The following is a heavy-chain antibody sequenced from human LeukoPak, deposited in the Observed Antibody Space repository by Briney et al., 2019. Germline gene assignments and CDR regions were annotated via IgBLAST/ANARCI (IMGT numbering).Heavy chain of an antibody. V-gene: IGHV3-23*01. D-gene: IGHD3-10*01. CDR3: ARDRIGTYYFFDS. J-gene: IGHJ4*02. CDR1: GFSFSSYA. Sequence: GGSLRLSCTASGFSFSSYAMTWVRQAPGKGLEWVSALSGTGGTRYYANSVKGRFTISRDNSKNTVYLQMSSLRADDTVVYYCARDRIGTYYFFDSWGQGTLVTVSS. CDR2: LSGTGGTR.